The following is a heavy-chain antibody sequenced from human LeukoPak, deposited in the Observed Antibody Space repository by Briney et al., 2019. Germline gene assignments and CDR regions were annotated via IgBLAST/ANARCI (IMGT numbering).Heavy chain of an antibody. CDR3: ERGHVWGSYSHHDY. J-gene: IGHJ4*02. V-gene: IGHV3-74*01. CDR1: GFSFSGHW. D-gene: IGHD3-16*01. CDR2: ISPTGSTT. Sequence: PGGSLRLSCTASGFSFSGHWMHWARQLPGKGLVWVSRISPTGSTTSYADSVKGRFTVSRDNAKNTLYLQVNNLRAEDTAVYYCERGHVWGSYSHHDYWGQGILVTVSS.